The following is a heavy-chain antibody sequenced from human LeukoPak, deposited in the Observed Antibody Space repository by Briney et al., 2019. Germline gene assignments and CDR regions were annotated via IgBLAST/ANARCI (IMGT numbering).Heavy chain of an antibody. CDR1: GGTFRSYA. D-gene: IGHD2-8*01. CDR3: ARSVVHKGYFDY. J-gene: IGHJ4*02. CDR2: IIPILGIA. V-gene: IGHV1-69*04. Sequence: SVNVSHKASGGTFRSYAISWVRQAPGQGLEWMGRIIPILGIANYAQKFQGRVTITADKSTSTAYMELSSLRSEDTAVYYCARSVVHKGYFDYWGQGTLVTVSS.